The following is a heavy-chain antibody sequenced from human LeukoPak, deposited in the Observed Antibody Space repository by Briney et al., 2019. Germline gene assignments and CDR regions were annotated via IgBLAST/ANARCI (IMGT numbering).Heavy chain of an antibody. CDR3: ARVVVGATTPEVAFDI. D-gene: IGHD1-26*01. CDR1: GYTFTGYY. Sequence: ASVKVSCKASGYTFTGYYMHWVRQAPGQGLEWMGWINPNSGGTNYAQKFQGRVTMTRDTSISTAYMELSRLRSDDTAVCYCARVVVGATTPEVAFDIWGQGTMVTVSS. J-gene: IGHJ3*02. V-gene: IGHV1-2*02. CDR2: INPNSGGT.